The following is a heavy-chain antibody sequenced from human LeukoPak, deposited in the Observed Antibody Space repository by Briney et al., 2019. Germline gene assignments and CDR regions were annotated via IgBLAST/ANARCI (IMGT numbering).Heavy chain of an antibody. J-gene: IGHJ6*02. CDR1: GGSISSYY. D-gene: IGHD2-21*02. CDR2: IYTSGST. CDR3: ARELRGKYCGGDCSPDYYYGMDV. Sequence: PSETLSLTCTVSGGSISSYYWSWIRQPAGKGLEWIGRIYTSGSTNYNPSLKSRVTMSVDTSKNQFSLKLSSVTAADTAVYYCARELRGKYCGGDCSPDYYYGMDVWGQGTTVTVSS. V-gene: IGHV4-4*07.